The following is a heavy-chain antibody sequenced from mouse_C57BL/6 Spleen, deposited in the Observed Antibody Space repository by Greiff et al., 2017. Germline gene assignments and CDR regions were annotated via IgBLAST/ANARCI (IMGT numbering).Heavy chain of an antibody. D-gene: IGHD1-1*01. CDR3: ARRDYALYYAMDY. J-gene: IGHJ4*01. V-gene: IGHV5-17*01. CDR1: GFTFSDYG. CDR2: ISRGSSTI. Sequence: EVMLVESGGGLVKPGGSLKLSCAASGFTFSDYGMHWVRQAPEKGLEWIAYISRGSSTIYYADTLKGRFTISRDNAKNTLFLQMTSLRSEDTAMYYCARRDYALYYAMDYWGQGTSVTVSS.